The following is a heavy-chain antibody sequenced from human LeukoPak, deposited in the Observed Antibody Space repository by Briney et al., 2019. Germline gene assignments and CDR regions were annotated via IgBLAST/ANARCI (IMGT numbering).Heavy chain of an antibody. CDR2: VSDDGLYK. CDR3: ARPTMGELSLKIDS. Sequence: PGGSLRLSCAASGFTFRSYAMHWVRQAPGKGLEWVAVVSDDGLYKYYADSVKGRFTISRDNSKNTVYLQMNSLRAEDTAVYYCARPTMGELSLKIDSWGQGTLVTVSS. V-gene: IGHV3-30*04. D-gene: IGHD3-16*02. CDR1: GFTFRSYA. J-gene: IGHJ4*02.